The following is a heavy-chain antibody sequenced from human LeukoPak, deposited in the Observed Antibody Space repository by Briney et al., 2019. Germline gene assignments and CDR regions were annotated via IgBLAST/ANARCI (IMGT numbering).Heavy chain of an antibody. CDR1: GYTFTGYY. V-gene: IGHV1-2*02. J-gene: IGHJ4*02. CDR3: ARAQTMAAAGTGPGDF. Sequence: ASVKVSCKSSGYTFTGYYMHWVRQAPGQGLELMGWINPSSGGTNYAQKFQGRVTMTRDTSISTAYMELSSLRSDDTAVYSCARAQTMAAAGTGPGDFWGQGTLVTVSS. CDR2: INPSSGGT. D-gene: IGHD6-13*01.